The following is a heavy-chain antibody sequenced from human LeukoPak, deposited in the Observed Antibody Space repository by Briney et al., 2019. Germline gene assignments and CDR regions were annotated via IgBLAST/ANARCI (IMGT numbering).Heavy chain of an antibody. Sequence: TSVKVSCKASGFTFTSSAMQWVRQARGQRLEWIGWIVVGSGNTNYAQKFQERVTITRDMSTSTAYMELSSLRSEDTAVYYCARPSEYSNYYFDYWGQGTLVTVSS. CDR1: GFTFTSSA. CDR3: ARPSEYSNYYFDY. J-gene: IGHJ4*02. V-gene: IGHV1-58*02. D-gene: IGHD4-11*01. CDR2: IVVGSGNT.